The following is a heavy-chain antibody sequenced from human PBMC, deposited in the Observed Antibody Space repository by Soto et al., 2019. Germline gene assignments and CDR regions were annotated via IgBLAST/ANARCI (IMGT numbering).Heavy chain of an antibody. Sequence: GVSLRLSCAASGVTFGDFYMSWILQAPGKGLEWVSYISSSGSTIYYADSVKGRFTISRDNAKNSLYLQMNSLRAEDTAVYYCARDLGSSGVAASQGWGQGTLVTVSS. CDR2: ISSSGSTI. CDR3: ARDLGSSGVAASQG. CDR1: GVTFGDFY. J-gene: IGHJ4*02. D-gene: IGHD2-15*01. V-gene: IGHV3-11*01.